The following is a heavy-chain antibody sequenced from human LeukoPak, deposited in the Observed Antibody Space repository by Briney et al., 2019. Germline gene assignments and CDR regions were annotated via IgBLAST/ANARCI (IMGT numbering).Heavy chain of an antibody. CDR3: ARDKGGMYGLDI. J-gene: IGHJ3*02. CDR2: IYDAGNT. Sequence: GGSLRLSCAASGFTVSSNHMHWVRQAPEKGLEWVSIIYDAGNTHFADSVKGRSTVSRDNSNNTVYLQMNSLRPEDTALYYCARDKGGMYGLDIWGQGTMVTVSS. D-gene: IGHD2-8*01. V-gene: IGHV3-66*02. CDR1: GFTVSSNH.